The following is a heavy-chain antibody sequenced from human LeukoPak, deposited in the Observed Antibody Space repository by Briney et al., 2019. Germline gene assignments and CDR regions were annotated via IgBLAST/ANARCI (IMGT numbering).Heavy chain of an antibody. J-gene: IGHJ4*02. Sequence: GGSLRLSCAASGFTFSNHAMSWVRQAPGKGLQWVAVISGGGRTAEYADFVKGRFTISRDNSKNTLSLQMNSLTVEDTAIYFCAKNVVVKRYIDFWGQGTLVTVSS. CDR2: ISGGGRTA. D-gene: IGHD2-15*01. CDR3: AKNVVVKRYIDF. V-gene: IGHV3-23*01. CDR1: GFTFSNHA.